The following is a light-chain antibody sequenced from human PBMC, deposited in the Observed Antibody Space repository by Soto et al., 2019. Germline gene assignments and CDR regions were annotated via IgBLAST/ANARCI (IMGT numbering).Light chain of an antibody. CDR2: EVS. CDR1: SPDFGV. CDR3: RSYSSTTTL. J-gene: IGLJ2*01. V-gene: IGLV2-14*01. Sequence: QSALTQPASVSGSPGQSITISCSGISPDFGVSWYQHFPGKAPKLLIFEVSNRPSGVSTRFSVSKSGNMAFLTISGLQSEDEGLYHCRSYSSTTTLFGGGTKVTVL.